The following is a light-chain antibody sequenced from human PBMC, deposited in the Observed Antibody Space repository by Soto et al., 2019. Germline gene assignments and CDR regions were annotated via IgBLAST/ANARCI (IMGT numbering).Light chain of an antibody. V-gene: IGKV1-39*01. J-gene: IGKJ2*01. CDR1: QDIRTF. CDR3: QQSYTAPYT. CDR2: YAS. Sequence: DIQMTQSPPSLSPSVGDKVTITCRTSQDIRTFLNWYRQKPVKAPELLMYYASTLQSGVSSRLNGSGSGTDFTLTLTSLQPDDSATYYCQQSYTAPYTFGQGTKL.